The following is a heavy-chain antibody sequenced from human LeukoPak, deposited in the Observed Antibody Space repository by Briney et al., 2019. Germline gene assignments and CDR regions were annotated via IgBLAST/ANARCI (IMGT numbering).Heavy chain of an antibody. CDR1: GGSISSGDYY. D-gene: IGHD2-15*01. Sequence: PSETLSLTCTVSGGSISSGDYYWSWIRQPPGKGLEWIGYIYYSGSTYYNPSLKSRVTISVDTSKNQFSLKLSSVTAADTAVYYCARGIGIRGSPDAFDIWGQGTMVTVSS. CDR3: ARGIGIRGSPDAFDI. CDR2: IYYSGST. V-gene: IGHV4-30-4*02. J-gene: IGHJ3*02.